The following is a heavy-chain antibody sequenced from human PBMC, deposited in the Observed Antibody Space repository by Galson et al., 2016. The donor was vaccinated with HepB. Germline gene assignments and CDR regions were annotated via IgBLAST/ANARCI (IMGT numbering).Heavy chain of an antibody. V-gene: IGHV4-34*01. Sequence: SETLSLTCDVYGGSFSGYYWSWIRQPPGKGLEWIATIYYSGSTYYSPSLKSRLTISMDSSKNHFSLKLTSVTATDTSVYYCARLTLAGSSPYHFDHWGQGTVIAVSS. CDR2: IYYSGST. CDR3: ARLTLAGSSPYHFDH. J-gene: IGHJ4*02. D-gene: IGHD2/OR15-2a*01. CDR1: GGSFSGYY.